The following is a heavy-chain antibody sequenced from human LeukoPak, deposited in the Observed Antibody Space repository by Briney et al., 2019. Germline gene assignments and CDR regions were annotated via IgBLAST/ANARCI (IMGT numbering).Heavy chain of an antibody. J-gene: IGHJ5*01. V-gene: IGHV4-59*01. D-gene: IGHD2-21*01. CDR2: IYYTGTI. CDR3: PSYSSGWFDS. CDR1: GASISSYY. Sequence: SETLSLTCTVSGASISSYYWSWIRQPPGKGLEWIGYIYYTGTIKFNPSLRSRLTISLDTSSNQFSLKLNSVTAADTTVYFCPSYSSGWFDSWGQGTLVTVSS.